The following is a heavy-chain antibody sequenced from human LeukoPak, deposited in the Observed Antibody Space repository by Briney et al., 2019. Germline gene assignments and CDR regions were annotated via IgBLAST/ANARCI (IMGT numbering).Heavy chain of an antibody. J-gene: IGHJ4*02. CDR2: INHSGST. D-gene: IGHD2-2*01. CDR1: GGSFSGYY. CDR3: APRPGYCSSTSCNDY. V-gene: IGHV4-34*01. Sequence: PSETLSLTCAVYGGSFSGYYWSWIRQPPGKGLEWIGEINHSGSTNYNPSLKSRVTISVDTSKNQFSLKLSSVTAADTAVYYCAPRPGYCSSTSCNDYWGQGTLVTVPS.